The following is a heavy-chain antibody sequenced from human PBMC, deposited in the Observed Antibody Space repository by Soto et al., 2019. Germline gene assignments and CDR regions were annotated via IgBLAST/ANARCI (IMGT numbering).Heavy chain of an antibody. CDR1: GFTFSSYS. V-gene: IGHV3-48*02. CDR2: ISSSSSTI. CDR3: AREFWPLNWFDP. J-gene: IGHJ5*02. Sequence: EVQLVESGGGLVQPGGSLRLSCAASGFTFSSYSMNWVRQAPGKGLEWVSYISSSSSTIYYADSVKVRFTISRDNAKNSLYLQMNSLRDEDTAVYYCAREFWPLNWFDPWGQGTLVTVSS. D-gene: IGHD3-3*01.